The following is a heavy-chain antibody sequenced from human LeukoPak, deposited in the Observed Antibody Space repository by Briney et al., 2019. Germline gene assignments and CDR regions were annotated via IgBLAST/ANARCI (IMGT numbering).Heavy chain of an antibody. CDR2: ISGSGGST. Sequence: GGSLRLSCAASGFTFSSYAMSWVRQAPGKGLEWVSDISGSGGSTYYADSVKGRFTISRDNSKNTLYLQMNSLRAEDTAVYYCASPPNYGDSGYFQHWGQGTLVTVSS. CDR1: GFTFSSYA. J-gene: IGHJ1*01. D-gene: IGHD4-17*01. CDR3: ASPPNYGDSGYFQH. V-gene: IGHV3-23*01.